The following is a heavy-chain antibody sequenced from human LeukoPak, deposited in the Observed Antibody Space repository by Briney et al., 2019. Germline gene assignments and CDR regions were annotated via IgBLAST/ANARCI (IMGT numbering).Heavy chain of an antibody. CDR1: GGSISRGNYY. CDR3: ARDFWSGSTYYMDV. D-gene: IGHD3-3*01. J-gene: IGHJ6*03. Sequence: SETLSLTCTVSGGSISRGNYYWNWIRQPPGKGLEWIGYIYNSGSTYYNPSLKSRVTMSVDTSKTQFSLKLTSVTAADTAVYYCARDFWSGSTYYMDVWGKGTTVTVSS. CDR2: IYNSGST. V-gene: IGHV4-30-4*01.